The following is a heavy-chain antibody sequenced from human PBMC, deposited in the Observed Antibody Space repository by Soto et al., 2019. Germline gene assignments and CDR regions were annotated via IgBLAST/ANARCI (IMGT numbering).Heavy chain of an antibody. CDR1: GGTFSSYT. D-gene: IGHD5-18*01. V-gene: IGHV1-69*08. CDR3: AREDVVETAMGGRDDACDI. Sequence: QVQLVQSGAEVKKPGSSVKVSCKASGGTFSSYTISWVRQAPGQGLEWMGRIIPILGIANYAQKFQGRVTITPDKATSTASRELSSLRSEDTAVYYCAREDVVETAMGGRDDACDIWGQGTMVTVSS. CDR2: IIPILGIA. J-gene: IGHJ3*02.